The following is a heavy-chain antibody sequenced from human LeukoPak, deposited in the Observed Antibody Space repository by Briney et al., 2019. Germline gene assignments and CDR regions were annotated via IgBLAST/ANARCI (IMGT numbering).Heavy chain of an antibody. CDR3: AREPDYDILTGYYKGYSLGIDY. D-gene: IGHD3-9*01. CDR1: GFTFSSYW. Sequence: PGWSLRLSCAASGFTFSSYWMSWVRQAPGKGLEWVANTKQGGSEKYYVDSVKGRFTISRDNAKNSLYLQMNSLRAEDTAVYYCAREPDYDILTGYYKGYSLGIDYWGQGTLVTVSS. V-gene: IGHV3-7*03. CDR2: TKQGGSEK. J-gene: IGHJ4*02.